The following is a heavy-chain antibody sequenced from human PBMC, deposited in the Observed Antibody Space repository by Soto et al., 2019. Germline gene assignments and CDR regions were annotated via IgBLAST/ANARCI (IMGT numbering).Heavy chain of an antibody. J-gene: IGHJ6*02. V-gene: IGHV5-51*01. D-gene: IGHD6-13*01. Sequence: GESLKISCKGSGYSFDSFWIGWVRQMPGKGLEWMGLIYPGDSETRHSPSFQGQVTISADKSTNTAYLQWSSLKASDTAMYYCARPNAYSSSWYNYYGMDVWGQGTTVTVSS. CDR1: GYSFDSFW. CDR2: IYPGDSET. CDR3: ARPNAYSSSWYNYYGMDV.